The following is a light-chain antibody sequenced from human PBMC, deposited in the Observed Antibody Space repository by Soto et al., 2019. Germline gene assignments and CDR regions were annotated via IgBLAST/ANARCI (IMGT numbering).Light chain of an antibody. J-gene: IGKJ1*01. Sequence: DVVMTQTPLSLSVAPGQPSSISCKSSQSLLHITGETFLFCYLQKPGQSPQLLIYDASTRATGIPARFSGSGSGTDFTLTISSLAPEDFEVYYCQQRSNWPRTFGQGTKVDIK. CDR2: DAS. V-gene: IGKV2-29*01. CDR3: QQRSNWPRT. CDR1: QSLLHITGETF.